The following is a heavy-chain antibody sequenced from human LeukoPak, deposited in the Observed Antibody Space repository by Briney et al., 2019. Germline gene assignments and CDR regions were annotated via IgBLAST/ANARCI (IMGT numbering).Heavy chain of an antibody. J-gene: IGHJ4*02. CDR1: GFTFSSYS. CDR2: IYSGGST. D-gene: IGHD3-10*01. Sequence: EGSLRLSCAASGFTFSSYSMNWVRQAPGKGLEWVSVIYSGGSTYYADSVKGRFTISRDNSKNTLYLQMNSLRAEDTAVYYCARASMDRGDWGQGTLVTVSS. V-gene: IGHV3-66*01. CDR3: ARASMDRGD.